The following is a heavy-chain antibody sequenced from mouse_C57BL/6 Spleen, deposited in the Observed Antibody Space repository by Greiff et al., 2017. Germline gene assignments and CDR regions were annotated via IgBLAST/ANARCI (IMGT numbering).Heavy chain of an antibody. V-gene: IGHV3-1*01. CDR3: ARNDDYYFDY. CDR1: GYSITSGYD. CDR2: ISYSGST. J-gene: IGHJ2*01. D-gene: IGHD2-3*01. Sequence: EVQLQESGPGMVKPSQSLSLTCTVTGYSITSGYDWHWIRHFPGNKLEWMGYISYSGSTNYNPSLKSRISITHDTSKNHFFLKLNSVTTEDTATYYCARNDDYYFDYWGQGTTLTVSS.